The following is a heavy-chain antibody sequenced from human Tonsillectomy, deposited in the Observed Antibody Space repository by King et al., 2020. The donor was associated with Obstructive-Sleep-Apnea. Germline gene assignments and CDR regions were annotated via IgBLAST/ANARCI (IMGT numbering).Heavy chain of an antibody. Sequence: QLQESGPGLVKPSQTLSLTCTVSGGSISSGDYYWSWIRQPPGKGLEWIGYVYYSGSTYYTPSLKSRVTISVDTSKNQFSLKLSSVTAADTAVYYCARLSSETSYYYGMDVWGQGTTVTVSS. J-gene: IGHJ6*02. V-gene: IGHV4-30-4*01. CDR3: ARLSSETSYYYGMDV. CDR2: VYYSGST. CDR1: GGSISSGDYY.